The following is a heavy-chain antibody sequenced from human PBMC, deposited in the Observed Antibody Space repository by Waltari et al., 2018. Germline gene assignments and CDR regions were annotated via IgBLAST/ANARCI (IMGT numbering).Heavy chain of an antibody. Sequence: EVQLVESGGGLVKPGGSLRLSCAASGFTFSSYSMNWVRQAPGKGLEWVSSISSSSSYIYYADSVKGRFTISRDNAKNSLYLQMNSLRAEDTAVYYCASIPRRVVAATLSYWGQGTLVTVSS. V-gene: IGHV3-21*01. CDR2: ISSSSSYI. CDR3: ASIPRRVVAATLSY. CDR1: GFTFSSYS. J-gene: IGHJ4*02. D-gene: IGHD2-15*01.